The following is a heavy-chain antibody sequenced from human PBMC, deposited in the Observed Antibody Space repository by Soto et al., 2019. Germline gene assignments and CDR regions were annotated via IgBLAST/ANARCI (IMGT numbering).Heavy chain of an antibody. D-gene: IGHD2-15*01. J-gene: IGHJ6*02. CDR2: IYHSGST. CDR1: GGSISSSNW. V-gene: IGHV4-4*02. Sequence: SETLSLTCAVSGGSISSSNWWSWVRQPPGKGLEWIGEIYHSGSTNYNPSLKSRVTISVDKSKNQFSLKLSSVTAADTAVYYCARDRGCSGGSCYRINRHYYGMDVWGQGTTVTVSS. CDR3: ARDRGCSGGSCYRINRHYYGMDV.